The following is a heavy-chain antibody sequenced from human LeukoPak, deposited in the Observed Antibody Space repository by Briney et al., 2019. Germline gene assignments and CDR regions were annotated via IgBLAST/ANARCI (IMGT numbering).Heavy chain of an antibody. D-gene: IGHD6-13*01. CDR3: VATCWYGVFDF. CDR2: ISSDYSTI. V-gene: IGHV3-48*01. Sequence: GGSLRLSCAASGFTFSYYSLHWVRQAPGKGLEWVSYISSDYSTIYYADSVKGRFTISRDNAKKSLYLQMNSLRAEDTAVYYCVATCWYGVFDFWGQGTMVTVSS. J-gene: IGHJ3*01. CDR1: GFTFSYYS.